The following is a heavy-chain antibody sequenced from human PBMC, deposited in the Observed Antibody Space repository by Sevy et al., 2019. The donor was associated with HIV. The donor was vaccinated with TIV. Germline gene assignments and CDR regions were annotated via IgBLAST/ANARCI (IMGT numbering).Heavy chain of an antibody. CDR3: ARDARAGSPYVYYYYYGMDV. D-gene: IGHD1-26*01. CDR2: IWYDGSNK. V-gene: IGHV3-33*01. CDR1: GFTFSSYG. J-gene: IGHJ6*02. Sequence: GGSLRLSCAASGFTFSSYGMHWVRQAPGKGLEWVAVIWYDGSNKYYADSVKGRFTISRDKSKNTLYLQMNSLRAEDTAVYYCARDARAGSPYVYYYYYGMDVWGQGTTVTVSS.